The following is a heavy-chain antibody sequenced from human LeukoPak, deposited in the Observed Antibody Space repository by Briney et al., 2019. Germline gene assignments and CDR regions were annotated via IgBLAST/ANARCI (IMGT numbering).Heavy chain of an antibody. CDR2: ISSSGTNT. Sequence: PGGSLRLSCAASGFTFSNYAITWVRKAQGKGLKGVSIISSSGTNTYYADSVKGRFTISRDNSKNTLYLQMNSLRAEDTAVYYCAKDGHYDSSGFTLQYWGQGTLVTVSS. CDR1: GFTFSNYA. J-gene: IGHJ1*01. D-gene: IGHD3-22*01. V-gene: IGHV3-23*01. CDR3: AKDGHYDSSGFTLQY.